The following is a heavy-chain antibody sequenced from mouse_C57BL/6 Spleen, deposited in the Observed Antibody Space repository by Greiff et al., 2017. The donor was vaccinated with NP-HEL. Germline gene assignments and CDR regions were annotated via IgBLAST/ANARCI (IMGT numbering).Heavy chain of an antibody. CDR1: GFNIKNTY. V-gene: IGHV14-3*01. J-gene: IGHJ2*01. D-gene: IGHD1-1*01. CDR2: IDPANGNT. CDR3: ASYYGSSFGYDGSLDY. Sequence: VQLKQSVAELVRPGASVKLSCTASGFNIKNTYMHWVKQRPEQGLEWIGRIDPANGNTKYAPKFQGKATITADTSSNTAYLQLSSLTSEDTAIYYCASYYGSSFGYDGSLDYWGQGTTLTVSS.